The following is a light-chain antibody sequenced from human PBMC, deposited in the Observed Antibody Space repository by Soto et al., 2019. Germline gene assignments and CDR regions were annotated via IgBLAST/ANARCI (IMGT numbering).Light chain of an antibody. Sequence: EIVMTQSPATLSVSPGERATLSCRASESVSSNLAWYQQRPGQAPRLLIYGASTRAIGFPARFSGSGSGTDFTLTISSLQSEDFAIYYCQQYHRYSTFGQGTKVDIK. V-gene: IGKV3-15*01. CDR1: ESVSSN. CDR2: GAS. CDR3: QQYHRYST. J-gene: IGKJ1*01.